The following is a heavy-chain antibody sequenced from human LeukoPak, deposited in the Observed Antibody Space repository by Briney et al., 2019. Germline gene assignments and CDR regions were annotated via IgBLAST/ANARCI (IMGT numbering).Heavy chain of an antibody. CDR3: ARGHYDVLAASYKWTPDY. V-gene: IGHV3-21*01. CDR1: GFTFSSYT. J-gene: IGHJ4*02. CDR2: ISSTGRYL. Sequence: GGSLRLSCAASGFTFSSYTMNWVRQAPGKGLEWVSSISSTGRYLYYADSVKGRFTTSRDNAKNSLSLQLNSLRVEDTAVYYCARGHYDVLAASYKWTPDYWGQGTLVTVSS. D-gene: IGHD3-9*01.